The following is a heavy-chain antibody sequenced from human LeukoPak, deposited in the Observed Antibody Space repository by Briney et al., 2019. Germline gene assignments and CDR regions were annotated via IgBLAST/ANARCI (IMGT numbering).Heavy chain of an antibody. Sequence: PGGSLRLSCAASAFTFSTYTMSWVRQAPGKGLEWVSGISGSGGSTYYADSVKGRFTISRDNSRNTLYLQMNSLRVEDTAVYFCAKTPKTGSFDYWGQGTLVTVSS. D-gene: IGHD7-27*01. V-gene: IGHV3-23*01. CDR3: AKTPKTGSFDY. CDR1: AFTFSTYT. J-gene: IGHJ4*02. CDR2: ISGSGGST.